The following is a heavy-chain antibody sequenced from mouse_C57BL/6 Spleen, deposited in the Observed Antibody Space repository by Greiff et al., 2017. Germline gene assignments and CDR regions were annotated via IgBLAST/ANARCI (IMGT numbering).Heavy chain of an antibody. CDR1: GYAFSSYW. D-gene: IGHD1-1*01. CDR3: ARGYYGTPYFDY. J-gene: IGHJ2*01. Sequence: VQLQESGAELVKPGASVKISCKASGYAFSSYWMNWVKQRPGKGLEWIGRIYPGDGDTNYNGKFKGKATLTADKSSSTAYMQLSSLTSEDSAVXFCARGYYGTPYFDYWGQGTTLTVSS. CDR2: IYPGDGDT. V-gene: IGHV1-80*01.